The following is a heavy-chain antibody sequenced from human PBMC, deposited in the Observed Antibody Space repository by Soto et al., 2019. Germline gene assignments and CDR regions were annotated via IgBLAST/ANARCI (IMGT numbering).Heavy chain of an antibody. CDR2: ISSSSSYT. V-gene: IGHV3-11*06. CDR3: ARIPATRGYDFWSGYYTGGSWFDP. CDR1: GFTFSDYY. J-gene: IGHJ5*02. D-gene: IGHD3-3*01. Sequence: PGGSLRLSCAASGFTFSDYYMSWIRQAPGKGLEWVSYISSSSSYTNYADSVKGRFTISRDNAKNSLYLQMNSLRAEDTAVYYCARIPATRGYDFWSGYYTGGSWFDPWGQGTLVTVSS.